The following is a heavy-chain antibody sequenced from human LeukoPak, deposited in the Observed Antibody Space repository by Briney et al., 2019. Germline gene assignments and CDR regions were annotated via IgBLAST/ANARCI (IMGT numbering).Heavy chain of an antibody. CDR3: ASGPVHNWFDP. V-gene: IGHV4-31*03. J-gene: IGHJ5*02. Sequence: SETLSLTCTVSGGSISSGGYYWSWIRQHPGKGLEWIGYIYYSGSTYYNPSLKSRVTISLDTSKIHFSLKLSSVTAADTAVYYCASGPVHNWFDPWGQGTLVTVSS. CDR1: GGSISSGGYY. CDR2: IYYSGST.